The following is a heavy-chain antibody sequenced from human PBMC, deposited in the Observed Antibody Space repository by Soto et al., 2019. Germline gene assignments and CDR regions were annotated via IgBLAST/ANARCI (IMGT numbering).Heavy chain of an antibody. CDR1: GFTFSSYA. Sequence: PGGSLRLSCAASGFTFSSYAMSWVRQAPGKGLEWVSAITGSGGDTYHSDSVKGRFTISRDNTKNTLYLQMNSLRAEDTAVYYCAKGSGSSRPYYFDYWGQGTLVTVSS. J-gene: IGHJ4*02. V-gene: IGHV3-23*01. CDR3: AKGSGSSRPYYFDY. CDR2: ITGSGGDT. D-gene: IGHD6-13*01.